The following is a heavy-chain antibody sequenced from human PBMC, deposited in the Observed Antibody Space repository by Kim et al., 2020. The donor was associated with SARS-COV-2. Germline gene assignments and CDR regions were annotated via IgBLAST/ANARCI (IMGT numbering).Heavy chain of an antibody. J-gene: IGHJ6*02. CDR3: ARDYDSSGYYYYYYGMDV. D-gene: IGHD3-22*01. Sequence: SETLSLTCAVYGGSFSGYYWSWIRQPPGKGLEWIGEINHSGSTNYNPSFKSRVTISVDTSKNQFSLKLSSVTAADTAVYYCARDYDSSGYYYYYYGMDVWGQGTTVTVSS. CDR2: INHSGST. CDR1: GGSFSGYY. V-gene: IGHV4-34*01.